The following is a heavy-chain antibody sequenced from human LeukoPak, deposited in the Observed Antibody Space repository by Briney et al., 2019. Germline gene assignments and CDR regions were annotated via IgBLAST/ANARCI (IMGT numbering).Heavy chain of an antibody. Sequence: LGESLKISCKGSGYSFTSYWIGWVRQMPGKGLEWMGIIYPGDSDTRYSPSFQGQVTISADKSISTAYLQWSSLKASDTAMYYCARQIEHYSYAIEPYFDYWSQGTLVTVSS. CDR3: ARQIEHYSYAIEPYFDY. D-gene: IGHD5-18*01. V-gene: IGHV5-51*01. CDR1: GYSFTSYW. J-gene: IGHJ4*02. CDR2: IYPGDSDT.